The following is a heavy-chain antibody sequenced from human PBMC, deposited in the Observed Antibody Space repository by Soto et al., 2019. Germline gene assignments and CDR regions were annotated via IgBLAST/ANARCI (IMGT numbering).Heavy chain of an antibody. CDR3: ASNWKYYYYGMDV. Sequence: LXXTCAVYGGSFSGYYWSWIRKPPGKGLEWIGEINHSGSTNYNPSLKSRVTISVDTSKNQFSLKLSSVTAADTAVYYCASNWKYYYYGMDVWGQGTTVTVSS. CDR1: GGSFSGYY. V-gene: IGHV4-34*01. CDR2: INHSGST. D-gene: IGHD1-20*01. J-gene: IGHJ6*02.